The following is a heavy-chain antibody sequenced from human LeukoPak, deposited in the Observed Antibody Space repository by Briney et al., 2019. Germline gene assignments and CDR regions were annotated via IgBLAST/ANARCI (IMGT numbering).Heavy chain of an antibody. CDR1: GFTFSSYG. Sequence: GGSLRLSCAASGFTFSSYGMHWVRQAPGKGLEGVAFIRYDGSNKYYADSVKGRFTISRDNSKNTLYLQMNSLRAEDTAVYYCAKEFISGSYYYYYMDVWGKGTTVTVSS. V-gene: IGHV3-30*02. D-gene: IGHD1-26*01. J-gene: IGHJ6*03. CDR3: AKEFISGSYYYYYMDV. CDR2: IRYDGSNK.